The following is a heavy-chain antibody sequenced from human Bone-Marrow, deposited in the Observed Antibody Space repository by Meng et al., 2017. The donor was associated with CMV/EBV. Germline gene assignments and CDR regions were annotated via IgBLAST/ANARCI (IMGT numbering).Heavy chain of an antibody. V-gene: IGHV3-48*04. CDR2: ITSSSTTI. CDR3: ARGICPWSSCYPRGYYFDL. D-gene: IGHD2-15*01. Sequence: GESLKFSCAASGFDFSVYSMNWVRQAPGKGLEWVSHITSSSTTIYHADSVKGRFTISRDNAKNSLYLQMNSLRAEDTAVYYCARGICPWSSCYPRGYYFDLWGQGNLVTVYS. CDR1: GFDFSVYS. J-gene: IGHJ4*02.